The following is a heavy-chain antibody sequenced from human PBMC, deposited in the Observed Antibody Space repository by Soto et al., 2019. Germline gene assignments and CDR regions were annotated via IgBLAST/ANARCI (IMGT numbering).Heavy chain of an antibody. Sequence: SETLSLTCAVYGGSFSGYYWSWIRQPPGKGLEWIGEINHSGSTNYNPSLKSRVTISVDTSKNQFSLKLSSVTAADTAVYYCARSGWYLGYFDYWGQGTLVTVSS. CDR2: INHSGST. CDR3: ARSGWYLGYFDY. V-gene: IGHV4-34*01. D-gene: IGHD6-13*01. CDR1: GGSFSGYY. J-gene: IGHJ4*02.